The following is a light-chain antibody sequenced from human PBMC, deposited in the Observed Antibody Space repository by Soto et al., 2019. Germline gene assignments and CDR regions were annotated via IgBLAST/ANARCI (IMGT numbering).Light chain of an antibody. CDR1: SSNIGSNT. CDR2: NNN. V-gene: IGLV1-44*01. Sequence: QSVLTQPPSASGTPGQRVTISCSGSSSNIGSNTINWYQQLPGTAPKLLIYNNNQRPSGVPDRFSGAKSGTSASLAISGLQSEDEADDYCLSWDDSLNVRVFGGGTKVTVL. J-gene: IGLJ3*02. CDR3: LSWDDSLNVRV.